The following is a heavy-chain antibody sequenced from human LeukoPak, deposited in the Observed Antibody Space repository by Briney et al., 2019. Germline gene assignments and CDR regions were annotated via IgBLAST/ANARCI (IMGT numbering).Heavy chain of an antibody. CDR3: ASYGGNSWDAFDI. CDR1: GGSISCGGYS. Sequence: PSQTLSLTCGVSGGSISCGGYSWSSIRQPPGEGLEWIGYIYHSGSTHYNPSLKSRVTISVDRSKNQLSLKLSSVTAADTAVYYSASYGGNSWDAFDIWGQGTMVTVSS. D-gene: IGHD4-23*01. V-gene: IGHV4-30-2*01. J-gene: IGHJ3*02. CDR2: IYHSGST.